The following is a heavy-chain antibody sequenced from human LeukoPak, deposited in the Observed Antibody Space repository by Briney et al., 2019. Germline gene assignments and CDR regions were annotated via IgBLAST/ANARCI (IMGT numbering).Heavy chain of an antibody. J-gene: IGHJ4*02. CDR1: GFTFSSYS. V-gene: IGHV3-21*01. CDR3: ASLYSSSFRLDY. D-gene: IGHD6-6*01. Sequence: GGSLRLSCAASGFTFSSYSMNWVRQAPGKGLEWVSSISSSSYIYYADSVKGRFTISRDNAKNSLYLQMNSLRAEDTAVYYCASLYSSSFRLDYWGQGTLVTVSS. CDR2: ISSSSYI.